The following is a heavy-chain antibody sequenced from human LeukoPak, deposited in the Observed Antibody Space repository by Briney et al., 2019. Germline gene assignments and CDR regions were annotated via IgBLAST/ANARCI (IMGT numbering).Heavy chain of an antibody. J-gene: IGHJ4*02. V-gene: IGHV4-30-4*07. D-gene: IGHD5-12*01. CDR2: IYYSDT. CDR1: GGSISSGGYS. Sequence: SETLSLTCAVSGGSISSGGYSWSWIRQPPGKGLEWIGYIYYSDTYYNPSLKSRVTISADTSKNQFSLRLNSVTAADTAVYYCASHSGGYAYWGQGTLVTVSS. CDR3: ASHSGGYAY.